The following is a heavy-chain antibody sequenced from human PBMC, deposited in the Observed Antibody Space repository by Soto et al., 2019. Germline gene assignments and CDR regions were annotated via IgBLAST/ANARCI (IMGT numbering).Heavy chain of an antibody. V-gene: IGHV3-30-3*01. Sequence: QVQLVESGGGVVQPGRSLRLSCAASGFTFSSYAMHWVRQAPGKGLEWVAVISYDGSNKYYADSVKGRFTISRDNSKNTLYLQMNSLRAEDMAVYYCARDGGYGLSHFDYWGQGTLVTVSS. CDR1: GFTFSSYA. CDR2: ISYDGSNK. J-gene: IGHJ4*02. D-gene: IGHD3-16*01. CDR3: ARDGGYGLSHFDY.